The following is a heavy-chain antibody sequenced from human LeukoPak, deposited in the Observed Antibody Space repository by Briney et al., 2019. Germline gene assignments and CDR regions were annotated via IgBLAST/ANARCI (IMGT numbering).Heavy chain of an antibody. J-gene: IGHJ4*02. CDR3: ASLRFLEWLFGE. Sequence: PSETLSLTCTVSGGSLSSYYWSWIRQPPRKGLEWFGYIYYSGSTNYNPSLKSRVTISVDTSKNQFSLKLSSVTAADTAVYYCASLRFLEWLFGEWGQGTLVTVSS. D-gene: IGHD3-3*01. V-gene: IGHV4-59*01. CDR1: GGSLSSYY. CDR2: IYYSGST.